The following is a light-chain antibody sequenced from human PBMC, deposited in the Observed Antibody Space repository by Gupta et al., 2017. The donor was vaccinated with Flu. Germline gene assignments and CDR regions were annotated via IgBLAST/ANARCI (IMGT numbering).Light chain of an antibody. Sequence: EIVLTQSPGTLSLSPGERATLSCRASQSVSSSYLAWYQHKPGQAPRLLISGASSRATGIPDRFSGSGSGTDFTLTISRLEPEDFAVYYCQQYGSSPRRTFGQGTKVEIK. CDR3: QQYGSSPRRT. CDR2: GAS. J-gene: IGKJ1*01. CDR1: QSVSSSY. V-gene: IGKV3-20*01.